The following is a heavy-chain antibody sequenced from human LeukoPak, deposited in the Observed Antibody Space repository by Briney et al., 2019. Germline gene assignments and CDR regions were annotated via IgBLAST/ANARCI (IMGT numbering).Heavy chain of an antibody. V-gene: IGHV4-38-2*02. Sequence: SETLSLTCTVSGYSISSGYYWGWIRQPPGKGLEWIGSIYYSGSTYYNPFLKSRVTISVDTSKNQFSLKLSSVTAADTAVYYCARAAYDSSGYYRPDSYFDYWGQGTLVTVSS. CDR3: ARAAYDSSGYYRPDSYFDY. CDR2: IYYSGST. D-gene: IGHD3-22*01. J-gene: IGHJ4*02. CDR1: GYSISSGYY.